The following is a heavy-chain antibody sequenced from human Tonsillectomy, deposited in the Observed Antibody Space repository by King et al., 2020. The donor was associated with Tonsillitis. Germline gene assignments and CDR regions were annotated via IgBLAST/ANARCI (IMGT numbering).Heavy chain of an antibody. CDR2: ISGSSPYR. CDR3: ARDRIGYDDFDH. V-gene: IGHV3-21*01. CDR1: GFTFSDYF. Sequence: VQLVESGGGPVKPGGSLRLSCAASGFTFSDYFMNWVRQAPGKGLEWVSSISGSSPYRYYAEAVKGRFTISRDNAKDSLYLQMNNLSAEDTAVYYCARDRIGYDDFDHWDQGTLVTVSS. D-gene: IGHD5-12*01. J-gene: IGHJ4*02.